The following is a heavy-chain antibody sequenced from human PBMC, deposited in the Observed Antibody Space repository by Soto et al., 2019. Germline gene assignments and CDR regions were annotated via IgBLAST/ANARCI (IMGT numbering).Heavy chain of an antibody. V-gene: IGHV3-72*01. CDR1: AFTLSDHF. D-gene: IGHD3-16*01. CDR2: SRDKAHSYTT. J-gene: IGHJ4*02. Sequence: EVQLVESGGGLVQPGGSLRLSCAVSAFTLSDHFIDWVRQAPGKGLEWVCRSRDKAHSYTTFYRASVKARFTISREESRNALYLKMNSLNTEYTAVYYWSRTMADGGGYTFDYWGQGTLVTVSS. CDR3: SRTMADGGGYTFDY.